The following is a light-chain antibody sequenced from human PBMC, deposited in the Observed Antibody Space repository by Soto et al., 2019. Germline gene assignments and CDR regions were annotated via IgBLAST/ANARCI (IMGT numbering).Light chain of an antibody. CDR2: WAS. Sequence: DIVMTQSPDSLAVSLGERATINCKSCQSVLYSSNNKNYLAWYQQKPGQPPKLLIYWASTRESGVPDRFSGSGSGTDFTLTISSLQAEDVAVYYCQQYYSIPITFGQGTRLEIK. CDR3: QQYYSIPIT. CDR1: QSVLYSSNNKNY. V-gene: IGKV4-1*01. J-gene: IGKJ5*01.